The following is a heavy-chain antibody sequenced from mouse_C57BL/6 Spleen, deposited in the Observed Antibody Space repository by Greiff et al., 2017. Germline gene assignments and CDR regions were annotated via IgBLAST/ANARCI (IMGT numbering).Heavy chain of an antibody. CDR3: AINDGSSYGYFDY. Sequence: QVQLQQPGAELVKPGASVKLSCKASGYTFTSYWMHWVKQRPGQGLEWIGMIHPNSGSTNYNEKFKSKATLTVDKSSSTAYMQLSSLTSEDSAVYYCAINDGSSYGYFDYWGQGTTLTVSS. J-gene: IGHJ2*01. CDR2: IHPNSGST. CDR1: GYTFTSYW. V-gene: IGHV1-64*01. D-gene: IGHD1-1*01.